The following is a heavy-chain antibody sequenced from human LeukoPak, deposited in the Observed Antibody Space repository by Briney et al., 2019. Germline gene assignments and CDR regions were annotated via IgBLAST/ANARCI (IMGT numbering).Heavy chain of an antibody. CDR2: IYSGGST. Sequence: GGSLRLSCAASGFTVSSNYMSWVRQAPGKGLEWVSVIYSGGSTYYADSVKGRFTISRDNSKNTLYLQMNSLRAEDTAVYYCAKVPQLWFGPNPPHFDLWGRGTLVTVSS. D-gene: IGHD3-10*01. CDR1: GFTVSSNY. V-gene: IGHV3-66*01. CDR3: AKVPQLWFGPNPPHFDL. J-gene: IGHJ2*01.